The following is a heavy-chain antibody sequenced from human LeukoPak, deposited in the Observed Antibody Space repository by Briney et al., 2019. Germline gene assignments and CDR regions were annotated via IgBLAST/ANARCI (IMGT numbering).Heavy chain of an antibody. CDR3: ARQVGPDY. Sequence: PGGSLRLSCAASGFTFRNYAMAWFRQAARKGLEWVSAISGSGANRYFADSVKGWFTISRDNSRNALYLQMNSLRAEDTAVYFCARQVGPDYWGQGTLVTVSS. CDR2: ISGSGANR. J-gene: IGHJ4*02. CDR1: GFTFRNYA. V-gene: IGHV3-23*01.